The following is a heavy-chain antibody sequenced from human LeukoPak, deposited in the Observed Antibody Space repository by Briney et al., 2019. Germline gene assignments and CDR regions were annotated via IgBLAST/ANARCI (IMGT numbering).Heavy chain of an antibody. CDR1: GGSFSGYY. CDR2: INHNGST. CDR3: ARVGIAAAGP. D-gene: IGHD6-13*01. V-gene: IGHV4-34*01. J-gene: IGHJ5*02. Sequence: PSETLSLTCAVYGGSFSGYYWSWIRQPPGKGLEWIGEINHNGSTNYNPSLKSRVTISVATSKNQFSLKLSSVTAADTAVYYCARVGIAAAGPWGQRTLVTVSS.